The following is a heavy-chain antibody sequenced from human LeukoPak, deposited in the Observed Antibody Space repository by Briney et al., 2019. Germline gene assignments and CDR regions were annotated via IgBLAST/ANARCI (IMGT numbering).Heavy chain of an antibody. Sequence: SETLSLTCTVSGGSISSYYWSWIRQPPGKGLEWIGYIYYSGSTNYNPSLKSRVTISVDTSKNQFSLKLSSVTAADTAVYYCARTTSSGCYYFDYWGQGTLVTVSS. D-gene: IGHD3-22*01. J-gene: IGHJ4*02. CDR1: GGSISSYY. CDR3: ARTTSSGCYYFDY. CDR2: IYYSGST. V-gene: IGHV4-59*01.